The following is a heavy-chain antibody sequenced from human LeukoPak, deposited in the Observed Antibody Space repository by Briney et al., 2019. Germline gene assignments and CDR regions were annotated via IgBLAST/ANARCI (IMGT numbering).Heavy chain of an antibody. J-gene: IGHJ4*02. D-gene: IGHD5-12*01. V-gene: IGHV3-30*03. CDR1: GFTFSSYG. CDR3: ASGYDVWGSFDY. Sequence: GGSLRLSCAASGFTFSSYGMHWVRQAPGKGLEWVAVISYGGSNTYYADSVKGRFTISRDNSKNTLYLQMNSLRAEDTAVYFCASGYDVWGSFDYWGQGTLVTVSS. CDR2: ISYGGSNT.